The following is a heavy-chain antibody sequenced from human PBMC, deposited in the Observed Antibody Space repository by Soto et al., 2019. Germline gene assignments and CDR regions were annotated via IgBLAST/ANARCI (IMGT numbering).Heavy chain of an antibody. Sequence: GGSLRLSCAASGFTFSSYAMSWVRQAPGKGLEWVSVISGSDDSTYYADSVKGRFTISRDNSKNTLYLQMNSLRAEDTAVYYCAKRSSSTSLDYWGQGTLVTVSS. J-gene: IGHJ4*02. V-gene: IGHV3-23*01. D-gene: IGHD6-6*01. CDR1: GFTFSSYA. CDR3: AKRSSSTSLDY. CDR2: ISGSDDST.